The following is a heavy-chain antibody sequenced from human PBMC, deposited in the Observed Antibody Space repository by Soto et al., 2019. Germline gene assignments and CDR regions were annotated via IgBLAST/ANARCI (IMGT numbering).Heavy chain of an antibody. CDR1: GFTFSSYG. CDR2: ISYDGSNK. D-gene: IGHD2-15*01. Sequence: QVQLVESGGGVVQPGRSLRLSCAASGFTFSSYGMHWVRQAPGKGLEWVAVISYDGSNKYYADSVKGRFTISRDNSKNTLYLQMNSPRAEDTAVYYCAKDDPDIVVVVAATQNWFDPWGQGTLVTVSS. V-gene: IGHV3-30*18. J-gene: IGHJ5*02. CDR3: AKDDPDIVVVVAATQNWFDP.